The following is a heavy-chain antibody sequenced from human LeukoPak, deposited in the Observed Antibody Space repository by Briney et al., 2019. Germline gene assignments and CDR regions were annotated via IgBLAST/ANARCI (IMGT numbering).Heavy chain of an antibody. D-gene: IGHD6-19*01. J-gene: IGHJ4*02. CDR1: GYSLTSYW. Sequence: GESLKISCKGSGYSLTSYWIGWVRQMPGKGLEWMGIIYPGDSDTRYSPSFQGQVTISADKSISTAYLQWSSLKASDTAMYYCARLPDVAVAGTVGFFDYWGQGTLVTVSS. V-gene: IGHV5-51*01. CDR2: IYPGDSDT. CDR3: ARLPDVAVAGTVGFFDY.